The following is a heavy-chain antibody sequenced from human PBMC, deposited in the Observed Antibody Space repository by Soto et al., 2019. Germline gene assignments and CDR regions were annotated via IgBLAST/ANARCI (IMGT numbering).Heavy chain of an antibody. V-gene: IGHV4-59*01. CDR2: IYYSGRT. J-gene: IGHJ5*02. CDR3: ARGYCSSTICYIWDNWFDP. D-gene: IGHD2-2*02. CDR1: GGSLSSYY. Sequence: SETLSLTWTVSGGSLSSYYWSWIRQPPGKGLEWIGYIYYSGRTNYNPSLKSRVTISVDTSKNQFSLKLSSVTAAGTAVYYCARGYCSSTICYIWDNWFDPWGQGTLVTVSS.